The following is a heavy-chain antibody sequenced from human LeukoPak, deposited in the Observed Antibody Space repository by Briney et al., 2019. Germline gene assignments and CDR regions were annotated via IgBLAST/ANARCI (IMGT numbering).Heavy chain of an antibody. CDR1: GFTFSSYW. CDR3: ASGIGVGDSFDI. V-gene: IGHV3-74*01. Sequence: GGSLRLSCAASGFTFSSYWMYWVRQAPGKGLVWVSRINSDARNTNYADSVQGRFAISRDNAKNTLYLQMNSLRVEDTAVYYCASGIGVGDSFDIWGQGTMVTVSS. CDR2: INSDARNT. J-gene: IGHJ3*02. D-gene: IGHD3-3*01.